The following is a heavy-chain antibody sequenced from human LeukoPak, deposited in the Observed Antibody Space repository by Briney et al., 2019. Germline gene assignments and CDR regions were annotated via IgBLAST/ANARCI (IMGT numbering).Heavy chain of an antibody. V-gene: IGHV1-2*02. CDR2: INPNSGGT. Sequence: ASVKVSCKASGYTFTSYGISWVRQAPGQGLEWMGWINPNSGGTNYAQKFQGRVTMTRDTSISTAYMELSRLRSDDTAVYYCARAPHYYDSSGYNPYYYYYYMDVWGKGTTVTVSS. CDR1: GYTFTSYG. CDR3: ARAPHYYDSSGYNPYYYYYYMDV. J-gene: IGHJ6*03. D-gene: IGHD3-22*01.